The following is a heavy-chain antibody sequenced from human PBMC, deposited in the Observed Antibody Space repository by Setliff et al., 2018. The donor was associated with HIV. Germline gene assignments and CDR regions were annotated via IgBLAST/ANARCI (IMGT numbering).Heavy chain of an antibody. J-gene: IGHJ3*02. Sequence: ASVKVSCKASGYTFTNYYMHWVRQAPGQGLEWMGIIYPGGARRSYAQKFQGRVTMTWDTSTSTVYMELSSLRSEDTAAYYCARDDSSGYYPSWAFDIWGQGTMVTVSS. CDR1: GYTFTNYY. V-gene: IGHV1-46*01. D-gene: IGHD3-22*01. CDR3: ARDDSSGYYPSWAFDI. CDR2: IYPGGARR.